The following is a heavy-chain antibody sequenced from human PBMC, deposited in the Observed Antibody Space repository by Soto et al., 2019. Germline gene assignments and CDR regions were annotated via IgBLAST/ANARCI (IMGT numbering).Heavy chain of an antibody. CDR2: IKRETVGGTT. CDR1: GFLFINAW. J-gene: IGHJ5*01. V-gene: IGHV3-15*07. D-gene: IGHD2-15*01. CDR3: TTTYTVGSFYS. Sequence: EVQVVESGGGLVQPGKSLRLSCAASGFLFINAWMNWVRQAPGTGLEWVGRIKRETVGGTTDYAAPVKGRFTIARDDSKDMLYLQMNSLKTEDTSVYYCTTTYTVGSFYSWGQGTLVTVSS.